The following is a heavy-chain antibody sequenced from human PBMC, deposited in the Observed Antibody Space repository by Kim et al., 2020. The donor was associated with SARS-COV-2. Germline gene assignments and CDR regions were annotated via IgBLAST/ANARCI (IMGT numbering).Heavy chain of an antibody. V-gene: IGHV1-2*02. J-gene: IGHJ4*02. CDR3: ARPSSLAARPLRGDLRY. D-gene: IGHD6-6*01. Sequence: ASVKVSCKASGYTFTGYYMHWVRQAPGQGLEWMGWINPNSGGTNYAQKFQGRVTMTRDTSISTAYMELSRLRSDDTAVYYCARPSSLAARPLRGDLRYWGQGTLVTVSS. CDR2: INPNSGGT. CDR1: GYTFTGYY.